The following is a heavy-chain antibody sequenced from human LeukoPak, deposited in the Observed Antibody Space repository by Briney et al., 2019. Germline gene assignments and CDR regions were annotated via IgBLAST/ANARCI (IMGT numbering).Heavy chain of an antibody. CDR2: MNPNSVST. CDR1: GYTFTSYD. Sequence: ASLNLSCKASGYTFTSYDINWVRQATGQGLEWMGWMNPNSVSTGYAQKFQGRVTITRNTSISTAYMELSGLRSEDTAVYYCARGRATGYPYYCDAGGEGTLVTVSS. CDR3: ARGRATGYPYYCDA. J-gene: IGHJ4*02. D-gene: IGHD4-17*01. V-gene: IGHV1-8*03.